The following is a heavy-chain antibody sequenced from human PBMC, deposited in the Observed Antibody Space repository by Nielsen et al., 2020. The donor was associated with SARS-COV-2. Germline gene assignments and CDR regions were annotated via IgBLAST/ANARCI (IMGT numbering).Heavy chain of an antibody. CDR3: ARERVGGITIFGVVTRYGMDV. D-gene: IGHD3-3*01. CDR1: GGSISSSSFF. CDR2: IYYSGST. V-gene: IGHV4-39*02. J-gene: IGHJ6*02. Sequence: SETLSLTCTVSGGSISSSSFFWGWIRQPPGKGLEWIASIYYSGSTYYKSSLKSRVTTSVDTSRNQFSLKLSSVTAADTALYYCARERVGGITIFGVVTRYGMDVWGQGTTVTVSS.